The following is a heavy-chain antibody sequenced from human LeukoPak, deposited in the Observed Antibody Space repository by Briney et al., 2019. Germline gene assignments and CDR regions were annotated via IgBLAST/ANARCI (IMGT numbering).Heavy chain of an antibody. CDR2: IYTSGST. D-gene: IGHD4-11*01. V-gene: IGHV4-61*02. CDR3: ARVGNSNYKYYFDY. Sequence: PSQTLSLTCTVSGGSISSGSYYWSWIRQPAGKGLEWIGRIYTSGSTNYNPSLKSRVTISVDKSKNQFSLKLSSVTAADTAVYYCARVGNSNYKYYFDYWGQGTLATVSS. J-gene: IGHJ4*02. CDR1: GGSISSGSYY.